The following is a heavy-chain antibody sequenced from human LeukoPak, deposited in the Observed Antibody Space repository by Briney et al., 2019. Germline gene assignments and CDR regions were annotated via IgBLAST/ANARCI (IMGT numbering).Heavy chain of an antibody. CDR3: ARGRVSSPAHYYYYYMDV. Sequence: ASVKVSCMASGYTFTSYAMNWVRQAPGQGLEWMGWINTNTGNPTYAQGFTGRFVFSLDTSVSTAYLQISSLKAEDTAVYYCARGRVSSPAHYYYYYMDVGGKGTTVTVSS. CDR1: GYTFTSYA. V-gene: IGHV7-4-1*02. CDR2: INTNTGNP. D-gene: IGHD2-2*01. J-gene: IGHJ6*03.